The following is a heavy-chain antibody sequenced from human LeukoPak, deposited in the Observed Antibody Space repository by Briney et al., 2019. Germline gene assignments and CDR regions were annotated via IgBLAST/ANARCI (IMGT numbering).Heavy chain of an antibody. V-gene: IGHV4-39*01. CDR3: ARHLSVYSGSYLLNFDY. J-gene: IGHJ4*02. D-gene: IGHD1-26*01. CDR1: GGSISSSSDY. CDR2: IYYSGST. Sequence: KPSETLSLTCSVSGGSISSSSDYWGWIRQPPGKGLEWIGSIYYSGSTYSNPSLKSRVTISVDTSKNQFSLKLSSVTAADTAVYYCARHLSVYSGSYLLNFDYWGQGTLVTASS.